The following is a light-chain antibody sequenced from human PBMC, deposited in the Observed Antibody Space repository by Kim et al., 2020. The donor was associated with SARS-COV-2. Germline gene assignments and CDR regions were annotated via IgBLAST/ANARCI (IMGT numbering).Light chain of an antibody. CDR2: EVS. Sequence: QSALTQPPSVSGSPGQSVTISCSGTSSDVGGYDRVSWYQQAPGTAPKLLIYEVSNWPSGVPNRFSGSKSGNTASLTISELQAEDEAYYYCTSFTSRSTYVFGTGTKVTVL. CDR1: SSDVGGYDR. CDR3: TSFTSRSTYV. V-gene: IGLV2-18*02. J-gene: IGLJ1*01.